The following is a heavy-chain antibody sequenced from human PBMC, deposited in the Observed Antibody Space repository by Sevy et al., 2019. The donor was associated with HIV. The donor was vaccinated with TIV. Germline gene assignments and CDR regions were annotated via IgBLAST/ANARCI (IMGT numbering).Heavy chain of an antibody. CDR2: IRSSGSTI. CDR1: GFTFSDYY. J-gene: IGHJ4*02. Sequence: GGSLRLSCAASGFTFSDYYMSWIRQAPGKGLEGVSYIRSSGSTIYYADSVKGRFTISRDNAKNSLYLQMNSLRAEDTAVYYCARESEVVLLWFGTFDYWGQGTLVTVSS. D-gene: IGHD3-10*01. V-gene: IGHV3-11*01. CDR3: ARESEVVLLWFGTFDY.